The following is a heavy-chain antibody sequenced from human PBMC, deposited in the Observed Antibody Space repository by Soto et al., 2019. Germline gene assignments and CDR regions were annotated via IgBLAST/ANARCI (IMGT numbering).Heavy chain of an antibody. CDR1: GFTFSSYS. CDR2: ISSSSSYI. J-gene: IGHJ5*02. V-gene: IGHV3-21*01. CDR3: ARALTYYYGSGSYYNGWFDP. Sequence: EVQLVESGGGLVKPGGSLRLSCAASGFTFSSYSMNWVRQAPWKGLEWVSSISSSSSYIYYADSVKGRFTISRDNAKNSLYLQMNSLRAEDTAVYYCARALTYYYGSGSYYNGWFDPWGQGTLVTVSS. D-gene: IGHD3-10*01.